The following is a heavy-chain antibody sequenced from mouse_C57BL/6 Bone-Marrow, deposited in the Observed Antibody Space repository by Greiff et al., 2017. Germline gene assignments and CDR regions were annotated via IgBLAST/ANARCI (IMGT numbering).Heavy chain of an antibody. CDR3: ARWAFWDDYSHWYFDV. CDR2: IDPSDSYT. D-gene: IGHD2-4*01. Sequence: QVQLQQPGAELVMPGASVKLSCKASGYTFTSYWMHWVKQRPGQGLEWIGEIDPSDSYTNYNQKFKGKSTLTVDKSSSTAYMQLSSLTSEDSAVYYCARWAFWDDYSHWYFDVWGTGTTVTVSS. V-gene: IGHV1-69*01. CDR1: GYTFTSYW. J-gene: IGHJ1*03.